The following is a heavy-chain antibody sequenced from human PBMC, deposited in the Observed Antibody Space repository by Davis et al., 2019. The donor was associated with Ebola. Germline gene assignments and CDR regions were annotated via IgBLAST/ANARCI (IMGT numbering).Heavy chain of an antibody. J-gene: IGHJ6*03. V-gene: IGHV3-23*01. CDR2: ISGSGGST. Sequence: GESLKISCAASGFTFSSYAMHWVRQAPGKGLEWVSAISGSGGSTYYADSVKGRFTISRDNSKNTLYLQMNSLRAEDTAVYYCAKGYYYYMDVWGKGTTVTVSS. CDR3: AKGYYYYMDV. CDR1: GFTFSSYA.